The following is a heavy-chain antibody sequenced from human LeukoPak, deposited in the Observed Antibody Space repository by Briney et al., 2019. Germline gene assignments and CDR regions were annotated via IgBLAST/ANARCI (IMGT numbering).Heavy chain of an antibody. CDR3: ARATPAYGGNPRWFDP. J-gene: IGHJ5*02. CDR1: GYIFANYW. D-gene: IGHD4-23*01. CDR2: IYPGDSDT. Sequence: GESLKISCKGSGYIFANYWIAWVRQMPGKGLEWMGIIYPGDSDTTYSPSFQGQVTISADKSIGTAYLQWSSLQASDTAMYYCARATPAYGGNPRWFDPWGQGTLVTVSS. V-gene: IGHV5-51*01.